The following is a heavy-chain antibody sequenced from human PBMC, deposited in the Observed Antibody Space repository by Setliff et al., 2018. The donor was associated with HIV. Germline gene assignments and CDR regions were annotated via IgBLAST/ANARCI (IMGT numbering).Heavy chain of an antibody. J-gene: IGHJ4*02. CDR2: IFDSGTT. CDR3: ARDRCSGCYRFDY. Sequence: SETLSLTCAVDGGSFSGYFWSWIRQHPGKGLEWIGYIFDSGTTKYNPSVTSRVTISVDASKNQFFLQLISVTAADTAVYYCARDRCSGCYRFDYWGQGTLVTV. CDR1: GGSFSGYF. D-gene: IGHD6-19*01. V-gene: IGHV4-59*12.